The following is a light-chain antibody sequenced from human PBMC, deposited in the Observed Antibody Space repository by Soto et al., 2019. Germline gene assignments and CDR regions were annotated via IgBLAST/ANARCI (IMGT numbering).Light chain of an antibody. J-gene: IGLJ2*01. V-gene: IGLV2-23*02. CDR3: CSYAGSSTFVV. Sequence: QSALTQPVSVSGSPGQSITISCTGTSSDVGSYNLVSWYQQHPGKGPKLMIYEDNKRPSGVSNRFSGSKSGNTASLTISGLQAEDEADYYCCSYAGSSTFVVFGGGTKLTVL. CDR1: SSDVGSYNL. CDR2: EDN.